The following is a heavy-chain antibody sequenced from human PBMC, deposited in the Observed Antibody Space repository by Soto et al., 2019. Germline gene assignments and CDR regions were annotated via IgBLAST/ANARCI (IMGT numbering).Heavy chain of an antibody. CDR3: ARGGGIAVAGTGFDAFDI. Sequence: QVQLQESGPGLVKPSQTLSLTCTVSGGSISSGGYYWSWIRQHPGKGLEWIGYIYYSGSTYYNPSLKSQITISVDTSKNQFSLKQSSVTAADTAVYYCARGGGIAVAGTGFDAFDIWGQGTMVTVSS. D-gene: IGHD6-19*01. J-gene: IGHJ3*02. CDR1: GGSISSGGYY. V-gene: IGHV4-31*01. CDR2: IYYSGST.